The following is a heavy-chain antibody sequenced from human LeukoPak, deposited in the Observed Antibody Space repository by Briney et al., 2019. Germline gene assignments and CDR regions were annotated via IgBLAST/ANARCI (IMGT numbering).Heavy chain of an antibody. J-gene: IGHJ4*02. Sequence: PGGSLRLSCAASGFTFSSYAMSWVRQATGKGLEWVSAIGTAGDTYYPGSVKGRFTISRENAKNSLYLQMNSLRAGDTAVYYCARASCSGGSCYLVQYFDYWGQGTLVTVSS. CDR3: ARASCSGGSCYLVQYFDY. CDR1: GFTFSSYA. D-gene: IGHD2-15*01. V-gene: IGHV3-13*01. CDR2: IGTAGDT.